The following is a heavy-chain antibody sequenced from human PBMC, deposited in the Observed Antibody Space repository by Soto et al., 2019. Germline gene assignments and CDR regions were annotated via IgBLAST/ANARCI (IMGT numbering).Heavy chain of an antibody. CDR1: GYTFTSYS. CDR3: ARDVGYGLIDY. J-gene: IGHJ4*02. CDR2: ISAYNGNT. D-gene: IGHD5-18*01. Sequence: QVQLVQSGAEVKKPGASVKVSCKASGYTFTSYSISWVRQAPGQGLEWMGWISAYNGNTYHARKLQGRVTMTTDTSTLTAYMELRSLRSDDTTVYYCARDVGYGLIDYWGQGTLVTVSS. V-gene: IGHV1-18*01.